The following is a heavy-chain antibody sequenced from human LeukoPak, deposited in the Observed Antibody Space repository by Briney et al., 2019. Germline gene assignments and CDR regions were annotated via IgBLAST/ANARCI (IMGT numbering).Heavy chain of an antibody. CDR1: GYTFTGYY. J-gene: IGHJ4*02. CDR3: SRDGLAYCGGDCFSS. CDR2: INPNSGGT. V-gene: IGHV1-2*02. Sequence: ASVKVSCKASGYTFTGYYMYWVRQAPGQGLEWMGWINPNSGGTNYAQKFQGRVTMTRDTSISTAYMELSSLRSDDTAVYYCSRDGLAYCGGDCFSSWGQGTLVTVSS. D-gene: IGHD2-21*01.